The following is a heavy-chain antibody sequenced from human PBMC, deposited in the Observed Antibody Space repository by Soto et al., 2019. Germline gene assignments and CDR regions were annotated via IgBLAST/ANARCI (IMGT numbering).Heavy chain of an antibody. CDR1: GYSFTDYH. J-gene: IGHJ6*02. CDR3: ARGDSTDCSNGVCSFFYNHDMAV. Sequence: ASVKVSCKASGYSFTDYHIHWVRQAPGQGLEWLGRINPKSGGTSTAQKFQGWVTMTTDTSISTASMGLTRLTSDDTAIYYCARGDSTDCSNGVCSFFYNHDMAVWG. V-gene: IGHV1-2*04. CDR2: INPKSGGT. D-gene: IGHD2-8*01.